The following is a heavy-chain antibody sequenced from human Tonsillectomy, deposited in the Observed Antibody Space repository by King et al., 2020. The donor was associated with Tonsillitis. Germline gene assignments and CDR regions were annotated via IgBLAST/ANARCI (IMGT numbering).Heavy chain of an antibody. Sequence: VQLQESGPGLVKPSETLSLTCAVSGYSIRSGYYWGWIRQPPGKGLEWIGGIHQTGSTYYNPSLKSRVTISVDTSNNQFSLRVSTVTAADTAVYFCARVPHLASPFSLNYFDYWGRGTLVIVSS. CDR3: ARVPHLASPFSLNYFDY. D-gene: IGHD2/OR15-2a*01. CDR2: IHQTGST. V-gene: IGHV4-38-2*01. J-gene: IGHJ4*02. CDR1: GYSIRSGYY.